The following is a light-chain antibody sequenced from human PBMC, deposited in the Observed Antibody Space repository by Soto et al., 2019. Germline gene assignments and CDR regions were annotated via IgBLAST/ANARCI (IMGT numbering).Light chain of an antibody. Sequence: QTVVTQEPSLTVSPGGTVTLTCACSTGAVTSDYFPNWFQQKPGHAPRALIHRVSNRHPWTPARFSGSLLGGKAALTLSAVQPEDEADYYCLLFYGGVHVFGNGTKLTVL. V-gene: IGLV7-43*01. CDR2: RVS. CDR3: LLFYGGVHV. J-gene: IGLJ1*01. CDR1: TGAVTSDYF.